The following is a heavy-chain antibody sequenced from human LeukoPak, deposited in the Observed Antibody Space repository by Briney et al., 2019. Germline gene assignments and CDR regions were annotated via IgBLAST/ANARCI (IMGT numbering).Heavy chain of an antibody. V-gene: IGHV4-59*01. D-gene: IGHD3-3*02. CDR2: IFYSGST. J-gene: IGHJ5*02. CDR1: GGSTSSYY. Sequence: NTSETLSLTCTVSGGSTSSYYWSWIRQPPGKGLEWIGYIFYSGSTNYNPSLKSRATISVDTSKNQFSLKLSSVTAADTAVYYCARTFSRYWFDPWGQGTLVTVSS. CDR3: ARTFSRYWFDP.